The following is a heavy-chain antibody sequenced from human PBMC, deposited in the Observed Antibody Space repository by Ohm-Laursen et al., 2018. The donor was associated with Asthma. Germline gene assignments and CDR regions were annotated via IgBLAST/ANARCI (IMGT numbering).Heavy chain of an antibody. J-gene: IGHJ4*02. CDR1: GFTFRSYT. CDR2: MPYDGKNE. D-gene: IGHD4-17*01. CDR3: AKDHYGDYEPY. Sequence: SLRLSCTASGFTFRSYTMHWVRQAPGRGLEWVALMPYDGKNEKFVESVKGRFTLSRDESKNTLYLQMNSLRAEDTAVYYCAKDHYGDYEPYWGQGTLVTVSS. V-gene: IGHV3-30*04.